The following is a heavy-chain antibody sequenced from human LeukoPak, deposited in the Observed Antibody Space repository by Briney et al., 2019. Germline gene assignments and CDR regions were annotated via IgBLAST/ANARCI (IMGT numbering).Heavy chain of an antibody. J-gene: IGHJ4*02. CDR3: ARDYDFWGGYYRWDY. CDR2: INPDGSEK. CDR1: GFTFSSYG. Sequence: GGSLRLSCVASGFTFSSYGMNWVRQAPGKGLEWVASINPDGSEKYSVDSVKGRFTISRDNAKNSLYLQMNSLRAEDTAVYYCARDYDFWGGYYRWDYWGQGTLVTVSS. V-gene: IGHV3-7*01. D-gene: IGHD3-3*01.